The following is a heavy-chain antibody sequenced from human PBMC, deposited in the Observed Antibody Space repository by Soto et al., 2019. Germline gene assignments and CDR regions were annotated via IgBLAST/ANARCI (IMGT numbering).Heavy chain of an antibody. Sequence: TVSGGSISSGYYYWSWIRQPPGKGLEWIGYIYYSGSTYYNPSLKSRVTISVDTSKNQFSLKLSSVTAADTAVYYCARDYNFWSGYETDDAFDIWGQGTMVTV. V-gene: IGHV4-30-4*01. J-gene: IGHJ3*02. CDR1: GGSISSGYYY. CDR3: ARDYNFWSGYETDDAFDI. D-gene: IGHD3-3*01. CDR2: IYYSGST.